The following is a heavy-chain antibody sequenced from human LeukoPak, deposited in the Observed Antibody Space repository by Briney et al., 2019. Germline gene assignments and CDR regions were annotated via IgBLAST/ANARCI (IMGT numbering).Heavy chain of an antibody. V-gene: IGHV3-21*01. CDR3: ARDRGSSWFDY. D-gene: IGHD6-13*01. J-gene: IGHJ4*02. CDR1: GFTFSSYS. CDR2: ISSSSSYI. Sequence: GGSLRLSCAASGFTFSSYSMNWVRQAPGKGLEWVSSISSSSSYIYYADSVKGRFTISRDNAKNSLYLQMNSLRDGDTAVYYCARDRGSSWFDYWGQGTLVTVSS.